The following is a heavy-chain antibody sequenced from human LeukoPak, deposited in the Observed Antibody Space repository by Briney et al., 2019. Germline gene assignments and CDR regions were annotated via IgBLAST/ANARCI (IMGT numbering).Heavy chain of an antibody. D-gene: IGHD5-24*01. V-gene: IGHV4-34*01. CDR3: ARTITHGSADY. CDR2: INHSGST. Sequence: PSETLSLTCAVYGGSFSGYYWSWIRQPPGKGLEWIGEINHSGSTNYNPSLKSRVTISVDTSKNQFSLKLSSVTAADTAFYYCARTITHGSADYWGQGTLVTVSS. CDR1: GGSFSGYY. J-gene: IGHJ4*02.